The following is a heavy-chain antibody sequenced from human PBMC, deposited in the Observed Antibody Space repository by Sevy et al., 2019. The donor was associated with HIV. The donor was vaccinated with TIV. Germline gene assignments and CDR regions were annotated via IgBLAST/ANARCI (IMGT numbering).Heavy chain of an antibody. CDR3: TTSLRFLEWLPPYFQH. D-gene: IGHD3-3*01. J-gene: IGHJ1*01. Sequence: GGSLRLSCAASGFTFSNAWMSWVRQAPGKGLERVGRIKSKTDGGTTDYAAPVKGRFTISRDDSKNTLYLQMNSLKTEDTAVYYCTTSLRFLEWLPPYFQHWGQGTLVTVSS. CDR1: GFTFSNAW. V-gene: IGHV3-15*01. CDR2: IKSKTDGGTT.